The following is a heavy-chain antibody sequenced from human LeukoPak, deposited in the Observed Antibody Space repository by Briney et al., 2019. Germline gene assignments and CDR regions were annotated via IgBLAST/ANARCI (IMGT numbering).Heavy chain of an antibody. CDR1: GFTFSSYW. Sequence: GGSLRLSCAASGFTFSSYWMHWVRQAPGKGLVWVSRINSDGSSTSYADSVKGRFTVSRDNAKNTLYLQMNSLRAEDTAVYYCASVRPGSTTNGNYGMDFWGQGTTVTVSS. D-gene: IGHD2-2*01. V-gene: IGHV3-74*01. CDR2: INSDGSST. J-gene: IGHJ6*02. CDR3: ASVRPGSTTNGNYGMDF.